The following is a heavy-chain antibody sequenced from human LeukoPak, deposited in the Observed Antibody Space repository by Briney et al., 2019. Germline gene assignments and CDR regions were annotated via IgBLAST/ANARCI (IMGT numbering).Heavy chain of an antibody. V-gene: IGHV3-74*01. J-gene: IGHJ4*03. CDR1: GVAFSNYW. Sequence: GGSLRLSCAASGVAFSNYWMHWVRQAPGKGLVWVSRINTDGSRTDYADSAKGRFTLSRDTAKTTLYLQINCLRAEDTAVYYCVRLLDRCYWGHGTLVTAAS. CDR2: INTDGSRT. D-gene: IGHD3-3*01. CDR3: VRLLDRCY.